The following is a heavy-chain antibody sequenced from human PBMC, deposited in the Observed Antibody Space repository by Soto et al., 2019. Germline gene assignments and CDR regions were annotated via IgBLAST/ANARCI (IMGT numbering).Heavy chain of an antibody. V-gene: IGHV1-3*01. Sequence: ASVKVSCKASGYTFTNYAIHWVRQAPGQRLEWMGWINPGDGNTKYSQKFQDRVTITRDTSASTAYMELSSLKSEDTAAYYCATGPRREYWGQGSLVTVSS. CDR1: GYTFTNYA. CDR3: ATGPRREY. CDR2: INPGDGNT. J-gene: IGHJ4*02.